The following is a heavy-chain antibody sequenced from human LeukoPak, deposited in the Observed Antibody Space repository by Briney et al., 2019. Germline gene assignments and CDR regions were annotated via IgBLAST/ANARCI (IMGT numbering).Heavy chain of an antibody. D-gene: IGHD3-10*01. V-gene: IGHV4-39*01. J-gene: IGHJ4*02. CDR3: ARLNHDGSGSYPDY. CDR1: GGSISTSGGSISSGTYY. Sequence: PSETLSLTCTVSGGSISTSGGSISSGTYYWGWIRQPPGKGLEWIGSIYYSGSTYYNPSLKSRVTMSIDTSKNQFSLKLSVVTDADTAVYYCARLNHDGSGSYPDYWGQGTLVTVSA. CDR2: IYYSGST.